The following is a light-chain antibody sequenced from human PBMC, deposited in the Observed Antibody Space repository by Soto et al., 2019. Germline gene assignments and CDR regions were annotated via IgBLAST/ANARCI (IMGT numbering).Light chain of an antibody. V-gene: IGKV3-11*01. CDR2: DAS. J-gene: IGKJ1*01. CDR3: EQYSNSPRT. CDR1: QSVRGY. Sequence: DIVLTQSPATLSLSPGERATLSCRASQSVRGYLAWYQHKPGQAPRLLIYDASNRATGISARFSGSGSGTDFTLTISRLEPEDFAVYYCEQYSNSPRTFGQGTKVDIK.